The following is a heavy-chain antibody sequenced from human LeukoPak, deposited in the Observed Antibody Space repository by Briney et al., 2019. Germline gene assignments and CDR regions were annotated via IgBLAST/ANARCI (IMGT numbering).Heavy chain of an antibody. Sequence: GGSLRLSCAASGFTFSSYWMHWVRQAPGKGLVWVSRIKYDDSDTHYADSVKGRFTISSDNAKNTLYLQMNSLSAEDTAVYYCTTIRPDYWGQGTLVTVSS. J-gene: IGHJ4*02. CDR1: GFTFSSYW. CDR2: IKYDDSDT. D-gene: IGHD5-12*01. CDR3: TTIRPDY. V-gene: IGHV3-74*01.